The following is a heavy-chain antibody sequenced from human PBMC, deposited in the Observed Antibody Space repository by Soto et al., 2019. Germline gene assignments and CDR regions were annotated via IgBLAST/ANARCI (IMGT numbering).Heavy chain of an antibody. J-gene: IGHJ4*02. CDR1: GGSISSGGYY. Sequence: SETLSLTCTVSGGSISSGGYYWSWIRQHPGKGLEWIGYIYYSGSTYYNPSLKSRVTISVDTSKNQFSLKLSSVTAADTAVYYCARDQSLQGFDYWGQGTLVTVSS. V-gene: IGHV4-31*03. D-gene: IGHD3-16*02. CDR2: IYYSGST. CDR3: ARDQSLQGFDY.